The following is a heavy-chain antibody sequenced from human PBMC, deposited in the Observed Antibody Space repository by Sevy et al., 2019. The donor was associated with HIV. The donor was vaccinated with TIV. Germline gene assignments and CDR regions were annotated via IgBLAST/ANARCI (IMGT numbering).Heavy chain of an antibody. V-gene: IGHV4-39*01. Sequence: SETLSLTCTVSGGSISSSSYYWGWIRQPPGKGLEWIGSIYYSGSTYYNPSLKSRVTISVGTSKNKFSLKLSSVTAADTAVYYCARHNSGSYSEYYYYYYYMDVWGKGTTVTVSS. CDR2: IYYSGST. J-gene: IGHJ6*03. CDR3: ARHNSGSYSEYYYYYYYMDV. CDR1: GGSISSSSYY. D-gene: IGHD1-26*01.